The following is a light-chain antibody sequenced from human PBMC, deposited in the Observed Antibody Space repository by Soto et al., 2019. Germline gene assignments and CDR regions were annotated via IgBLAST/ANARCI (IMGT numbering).Light chain of an antibody. CDR1: QTISNW. CDR3: QQYSDSSGT. V-gene: IGKV1-5*01. Sequence: DIPMTQSPSTLSASVGDRVTITCRASQTISNWLAWYQQRPGKAPQLLIYDVSSLESGVPSRFSGSGSGTEFTLNITSLQPDDFATYYCQQYSDSSGTFGQGTKLEV. J-gene: IGKJ1*01. CDR2: DVS.